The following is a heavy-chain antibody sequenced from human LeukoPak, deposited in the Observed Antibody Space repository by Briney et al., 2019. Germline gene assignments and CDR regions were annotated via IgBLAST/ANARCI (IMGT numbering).Heavy chain of an antibody. CDR3: ARDYGDYEFYYYGMDV. Sequence: ASVKVSCKASGYTFTSYDINWVRQATGQGLEWMGWMNPNSGNTGYAQKFQGRVTTTRNPSISTAYMELSSVRSEDTAVYYCARDYGDYEFYYYGMDVWGQGTTVTVSS. D-gene: IGHD4-17*01. J-gene: IGHJ6*02. CDR2: MNPNSGNT. CDR1: GYTFTSYD. V-gene: IGHV1-8*01.